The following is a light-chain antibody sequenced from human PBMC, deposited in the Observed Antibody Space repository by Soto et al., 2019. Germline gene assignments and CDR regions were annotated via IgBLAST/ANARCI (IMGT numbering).Light chain of an antibody. CDR3: QQYNNWPPWT. CDR1: QSVGNY. V-gene: IGKV3-11*01. J-gene: IGKJ1*01. Sequence: EIVLTQSPATLSLSPGEKATLSCRASQSVGNYLAWYQQRPGQAPRLLISDVSDRATGIPARFSGSGSGTDFTLTISSLQSEDFAVYYCQQYNNWPPWTFGQGTKVEIK. CDR2: DVS.